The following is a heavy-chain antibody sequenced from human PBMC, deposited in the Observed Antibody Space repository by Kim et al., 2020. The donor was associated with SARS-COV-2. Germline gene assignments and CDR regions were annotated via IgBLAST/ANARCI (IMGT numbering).Heavy chain of an antibody. D-gene: IGHD3-10*01. V-gene: IGHV3-48*04. Sequence: GGSLRLSCAASRFTFSSYSMNWVRQAPGKGLEWVSYISSSSSTIYYADSVKGRFTISRDNAKNSLYLQMNSLRAEDTAVYYCARDRLGSGSLFYYYYGMDVWGQGTTVTVSS. CDR3: ARDRLGSGSLFYYYYGMDV. CDR1: RFTFSSYS. J-gene: IGHJ6*02. CDR2: ISSSSSTI.